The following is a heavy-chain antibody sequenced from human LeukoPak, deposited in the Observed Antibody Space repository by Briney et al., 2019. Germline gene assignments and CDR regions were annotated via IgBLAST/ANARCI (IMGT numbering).Heavy chain of an antibody. J-gene: IGHJ6*02. CDR2: INPNSGGT. CDR1: GYTFTGYY. D-gene: IGHD5-12*01. Sequence: ASVKVSCKASGYTFTGYYMHWVRQAAGQGLEWMGWINPNSGGTNYAQKFQGRVTMTRDTSISTAYMELSRLRSDDTAVYYCARARAHIGYESSRGYGMDVWGQGTTVTVSS. CDR3: ARARAHIGYESSRGYGMDV. V-gene: IGHV1-2*02.